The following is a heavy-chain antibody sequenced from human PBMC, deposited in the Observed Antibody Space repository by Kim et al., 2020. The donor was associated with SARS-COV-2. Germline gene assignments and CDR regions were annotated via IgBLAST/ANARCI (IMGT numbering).Heavy chain of an antibody. J-gene: IGHJ4*02. D-gene: IGHD1-20*01. Sequence: ADSVKGRFTISRDNSKNTLYLQMNSLRAEDTAVYYCAKDLYTWNEYYFDFWGQGTLVTVSS. CDR3: AKDLYTWNEYYFDF. V-gene: IGHV3-23*01.